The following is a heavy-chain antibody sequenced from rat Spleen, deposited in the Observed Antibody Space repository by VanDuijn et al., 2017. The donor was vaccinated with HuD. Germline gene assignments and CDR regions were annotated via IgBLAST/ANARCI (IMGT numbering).Heavy chain of an antibody. V-gene: IGHV5S23*01. CDR3: TRENWVFDY. CDR2: INTDGGST. D-gene: IGHD5-1*01. CDR1: GFTFSDHA. Sequence: EVQLVESGGRLVQPGNSLKLSCAASGFTFSDHAMAWVRQFPKKGLEWVSSINTDGGSTYYSDSVKGRFTISRDNAKNHLYLQMNSLRSEDTATYYCTRENWVFDYWGQGVMVTVSS. J-gene: IGHJ2*01.